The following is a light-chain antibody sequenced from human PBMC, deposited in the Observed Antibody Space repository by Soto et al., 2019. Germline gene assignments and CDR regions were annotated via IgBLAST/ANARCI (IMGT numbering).Light chain of an antibody. CDR3: SSYAVNSRYV. J-gene: IGLJ1*01. CDR1: SGDVGRYNY. Sequence: QSVLTQPPSASGSPGQSLTISYPGASGDVGRYNYISWYQPLPVKSPKRIIYEFRKRPTGHPDRLSGSVYCNAASLTVSGLQAEDEADYYCSSYAVNSRYVCGTGTKVT. CDR2: EFR. V-gene: IGLV2-8*01.